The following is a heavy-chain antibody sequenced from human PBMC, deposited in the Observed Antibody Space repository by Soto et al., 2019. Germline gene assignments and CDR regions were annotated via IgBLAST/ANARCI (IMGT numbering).Heavy chain of an antibody. J-gene: IGHJ6*02. Sequence: QVQLVQSGAEVKKPGASVKVSCKASGYTFTSYDINWVRQATGQGLEWMGWMNPNSGNTGYAQKFQGRVTMTRNTSISTAYMELSSLRSEDAAVYSCARWRDGDYYDGMDVWSQGTTVTVSS. V-gene: IGHV1-8*01. CDR1: GYTFTSYD. CDR3: ARWRDGDYYDGMDV. CDR2: MNPNSGNT. D-gene: IGHD2-21*01.